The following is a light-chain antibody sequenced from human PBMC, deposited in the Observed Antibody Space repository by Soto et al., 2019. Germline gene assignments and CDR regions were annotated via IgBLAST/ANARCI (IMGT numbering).Light chain of an antibody. CDR3: QQLNS. Sequence: DIQLTQSPSFLSASVGDRVTITCRASQGIRSYLAWYQQKPGKAPKLLIYAASTLQSGVPSRFSGSGSGTEFTLTIRSLQHEDFATYYCQQLNSFGGGTKVDIK. J-gene: IGKJ4*01. CDR2: AAS. CDR1: QGIRSY. V-gene: IGKV1-9*01.